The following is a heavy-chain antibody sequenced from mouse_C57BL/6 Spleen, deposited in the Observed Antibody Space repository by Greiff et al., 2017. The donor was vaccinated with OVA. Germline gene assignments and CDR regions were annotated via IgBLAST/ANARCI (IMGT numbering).Heavy chain of an antibody. CDR1: GYTFTEYT. CDR2: FYPGSGSI. V-gene: IGHV1-62-2*01. Sequence: QVQLQQSGAELVKPGASVKLSCKASGYTFTEYTIHWVKQRSGQGLEWIGWFYPGSGSINYNEKFKDKATLTADKSSSTVYMELSRLTSEDSAVYFCARHERGGKDMVTTEAWFAYWGQGTLVTVSA. D-gene: IGHD2-2*01. J-gene: IGHJ3*01. CDR3: ARHERGGKDMVTTEAWFAY.